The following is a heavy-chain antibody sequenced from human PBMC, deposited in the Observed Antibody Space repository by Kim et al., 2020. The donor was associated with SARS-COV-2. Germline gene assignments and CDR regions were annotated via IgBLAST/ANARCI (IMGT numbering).Heavy chain of an antibody. J-gene: IGHJ4*02. CDR3: ARGSALALFDY. V-gene: IGHV1-69*04. D-gene: IGHD3-10*01. CDR1: GGTFSSYA. Sequence: SVKVSCKASGGTFSSYAISWVRQAPGQGLEWMGRIIPILGIANYAQKFQGRVTITADKSTSTAYMELSSLRSEDTAVYYCARGSALALFDYWGQGTLVTVSS. CDR2: IIPILGIA.